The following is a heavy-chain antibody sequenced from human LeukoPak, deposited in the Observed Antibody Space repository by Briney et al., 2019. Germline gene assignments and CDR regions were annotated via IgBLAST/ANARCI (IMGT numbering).Heavy chain of an antibody. D-gene: IGHD4-17*01. V-gene: IGHV1-2*02. CDR3: ATRGGLTTVTNSHYYYYYMDV. Sequence: ASVKVSCKASGYTFTGYYMHWVRQAPGQGLEWMGWINPNSGGTNYAQKFQGRVTMTRDTSISTAYMELSRLRSDDTAVYYCATRGGLTTVTNSHYYYYYMDVWGKGTTVTVSS. CDR2: INPNSGGT. J-gene: IGHJ6*03. CDR1: GYTFTGYY.